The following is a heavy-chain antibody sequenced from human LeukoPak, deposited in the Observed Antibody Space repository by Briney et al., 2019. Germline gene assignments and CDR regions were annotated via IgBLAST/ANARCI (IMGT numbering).Heavy chain of an antibody. D-gene: IGHD3-10*01. Sequence: GGSLRLSCAASGFTFSSYWMHWVRQAPGKGLVWVSHIKHDGSITSYADSVKGRFTISRDNAENTLYLQMNSLRAEDTAVDYCARESSGSGSYCDYWGQGTLVTVSS. CDR1: GFTFSSYW. V-gene: IGHV3-74*01. J-gene: IGHJ4*02. CDR2: IKHDGSIT. CDR3: ARESSGSGSYCDY.